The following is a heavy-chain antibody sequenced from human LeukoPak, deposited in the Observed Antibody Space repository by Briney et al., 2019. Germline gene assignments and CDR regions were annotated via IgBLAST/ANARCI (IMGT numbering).Heavy chain of an antibody. CDR3: ARERREVRGVIIPYYYYGMDV. V-gene: IGHV4-39*07. CDR1: GGSISSSSYY. J-gene: IGHJ6*02. CDR2: IYYSGST. D-gene: IGHD3-10*01. Sequence: SETLSLTCTVSGGSISSSSYYWGWIRQPPGKGLEWIGSIYYSGSTYYNPSLKSRVTIPVDTSKNQFSLKLSSVTAADTAVYYCARERREVRGVIIPYYYYGMDVWGQGTTVTVSS.